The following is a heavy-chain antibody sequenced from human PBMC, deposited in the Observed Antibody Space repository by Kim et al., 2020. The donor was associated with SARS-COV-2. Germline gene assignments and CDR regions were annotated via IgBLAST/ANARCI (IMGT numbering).Heavy chain of an antibody. V-gene: IGHV4-59*13. CDR2: VFQSGRT. J-gene: IGHJ6*01. CDR1: GASINTFY. CDR3: ARDLGISGTDFHYFYGLDV. D-gene: IGHD1-26*01. Sequence: SETLSLTCTVSGASINTFYWSWLRQSPGKGLEWIGYVFQSGRTKYNPSLKSRVTISLDTTKNQVSLKLKSVTAADTAIYFRARDLGISGTDFHYFYGLDV.